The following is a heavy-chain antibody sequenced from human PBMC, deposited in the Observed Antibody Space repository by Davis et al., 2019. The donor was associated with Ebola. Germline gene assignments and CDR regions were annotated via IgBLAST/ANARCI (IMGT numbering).Heavy chain of an antibody. CDR1: GYTFINYG. D-gene: IGHD1-1*01. Sequence: ASVKVSCNTSGYTFINYGITSPRHAPGQGLEWMGRINPHNGNTKYAKNVQGRVIMTSDTATTTAYMEVGSLRSDDTAVYYCATAQFPTTSDHWGQGTLVTVSS. J-gene: IGHJ4*02. CDR3: ATAQFPTTSDH. CDR2: INPHNGNT. V-gene: IGHV1-18*04.